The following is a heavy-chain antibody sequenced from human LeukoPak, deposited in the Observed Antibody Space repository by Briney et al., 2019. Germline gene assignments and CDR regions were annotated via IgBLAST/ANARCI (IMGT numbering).Heavy chain of an antibody. J-gene: IGHJ4*02. CDR1: GLSFSSYV. V-gene: IGHV3-30*04. D-gene: IGHD6-19*01. CDR2: LSNDGSNK. CDR3: ARDVIAVAGLFDY. Sequence: GRSLRLSCAASGLSFSSYVIHWVRQAPGKGLEWVAVLSNDGSNKYYADSVKGRFTISRDNSKNTLYLQMNSLRAEDTAVYYCARDVIAVAGLFDYWGQGTLVTVSS.